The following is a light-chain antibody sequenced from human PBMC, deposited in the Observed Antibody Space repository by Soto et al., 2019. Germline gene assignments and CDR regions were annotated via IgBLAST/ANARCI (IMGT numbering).Light chain of an antibody. J-gene: IGLJ2*01. CDR2: DVT. CDR3: ASYGGYYVV. Sequence: QSALTQPPSASGSPGQSVAISCTGTSSDVGGYDYVSWFQQNPGKAPKLMIYDVTKRPSGVPDRFSGSKSGNTASLTVSSLQAEDEAYYYCASYGGYYVVFGGGTQLTVL. CDR1: SSDVGGYDY. V-gene: IGLV2-8*01.